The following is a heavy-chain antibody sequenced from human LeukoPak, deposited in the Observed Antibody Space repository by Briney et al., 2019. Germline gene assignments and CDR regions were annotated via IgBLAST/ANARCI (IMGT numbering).Heavy chain of an antibody. J-gene: IGHJ4*02. CDR3: ARAPGSSSWYILGY. CDR1: GGSISSGGYY. V-gene: IGHV4-31*03. D-gene: IGHD6-13*01. Sequence: PSETLSLTCTVSGGSISSGGYYWSWIRQHPGKGLEWIGYIYYSGSTYYNPSLKSRVTISVDTSKNQFSLKLSSVTAADTVVYYCARAPGSSSWYILGYWGQGTLVTVSS. CDR2: IYYSGST.